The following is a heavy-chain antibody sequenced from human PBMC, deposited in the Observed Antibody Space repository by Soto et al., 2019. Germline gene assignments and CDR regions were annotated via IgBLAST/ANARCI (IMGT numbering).Heavy chain of an antibody. CDR2: IYYSGST. V-gene: IGHV4-30-4*01. Sequence: QVQLQESGPGLVNPSQTLSLTCTVSGDSISSGDYFWSWIRQPPGKGLEWIGYIYYSGSTYYNPSLTSRVTMAVDTSKNQFSLKLSSVTAADTAVYYCARSGSYGDHYWGQGTLVTVSS. CDR1: GDSISSGDYF. D-gene: IGHD4-17*01. J-gene: IGHJ4*02. CDR3: ARSGSYGDHY.